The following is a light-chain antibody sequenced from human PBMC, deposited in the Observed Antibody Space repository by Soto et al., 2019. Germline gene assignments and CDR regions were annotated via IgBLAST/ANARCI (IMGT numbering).Light chain of an antibody. CDR3: AAWDDSLNGPV. J-gene: IGLJ2*01. CDR2: SNN. CDR1: SSNIGSNT. V-gene: IGLV1-44*01. Sequence: QAVVTQPPSASGTPGQRVTISCSGSSSNIGSNTVNWYQQLPGTAPKLLIYSNNLRPSGVPDRFSGSKSGTSASLAISGLQSEDEADYHCAAWDDSLNGPVFGGGTKLTVL.